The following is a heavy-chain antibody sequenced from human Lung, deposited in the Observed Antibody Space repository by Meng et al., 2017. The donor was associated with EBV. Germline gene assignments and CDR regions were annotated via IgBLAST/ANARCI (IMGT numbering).Heavy chain of an antibody. CDR3: ARAVDTGYFDY. J-gene: IGHJ4*02. V-gene: IGHV4-30-4*01. Sequence: QAHLQDSGRGLVKPSQTLSLTCTVSGGSISSGDYYWSWIRQPPGKGLEWIGYIYYSGSTYYNPSLKSRVTISVDTSNNQFSLKLSSVTAADTAVYYCARAVDTGYFDYWGQGTLVTVSS. CDR1: GGSISSGDYY. CDR2: IYYSGST. D-gene: IGHD5-18*01.